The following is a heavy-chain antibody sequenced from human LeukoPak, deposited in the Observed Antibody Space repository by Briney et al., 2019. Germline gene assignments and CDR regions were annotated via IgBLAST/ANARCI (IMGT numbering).Heavy chain of an antibody. CDR3: AIELNRGLPDY. Sequence: GGSLRLSCVASGFSVRHYWMNWVRQVPGKGLVWVSRINGDGKNTAYADSVKGRFTISRDNSKNTLYLQMSSLRAEDTAVYYCAIELNRGLPDYWGQGTLVTVPS. CDR1: GFSVRHYW. D-gene: IGHD2-21*01. V-gene: IGHV3-74*01. J-gene: IGHJ4*02. CDR2: INGDGKNT.